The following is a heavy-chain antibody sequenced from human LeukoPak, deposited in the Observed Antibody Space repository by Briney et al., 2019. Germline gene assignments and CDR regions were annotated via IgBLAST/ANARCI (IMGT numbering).Heavy chain of an antibody. J-gene: IGHJ6*02. CDR3: AGPAYYYDSSGYYYYGMDV. CDR1: GGSFSGYY. D-gene: IGHD3-22*01. CDR2: IYHSGST. Sequence: SETLSLTCAVYGGSFSGYYWSWIRQPPGKGLEWIGEIYHSGSTNYNPSLKSRVTISVDTSKNQFSLKLSSVTAADTAVYYCAGPAYYYDSSGYYYYGMDVWGQGTTVTVSS. V-gene: IGHV4-34*01.